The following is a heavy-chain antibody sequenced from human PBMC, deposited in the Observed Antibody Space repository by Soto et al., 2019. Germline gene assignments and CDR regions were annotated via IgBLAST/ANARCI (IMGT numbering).Heavy chain of an antibody. Sequence: QVQLQQWGAGLLKPSETLSLTCAVYGGSFSGYYWSWIRQPPGKGLEWIGEINHSGSTNYNPSLQSRGTISVDTAKNQFSLKLSSVTAADTAVYYCARKGLTRPFQHWGQGTLVTVSS. CDR1: GGSFSGYY. CDR2: INHSGST. CDR3: ARKGLTRPFQH. J-gene: IGHJ1*01. V-gene: IGHV4-34*01. D-gene: IGHD3-3*01.